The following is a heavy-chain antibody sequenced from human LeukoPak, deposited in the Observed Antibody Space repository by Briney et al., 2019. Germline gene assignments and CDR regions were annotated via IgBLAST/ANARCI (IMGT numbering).Heavy chain of an antibody. V-gene: IGHV1-69*13. Sequence: GASVKVSCKVSGYTLTELSMHWVRQAPGKGLEWMGGIIPIFGTANYAQKFQGRVTITADESTSTAYMELSSLRSEDTAVYYCARMELPHDAFDIWGQGTMVTVSS. D-gene: IGHD1-7*01. CDR3: ARMELPHDAFDI. J-gene: IGHJ3*02. CDR2: IIPIFGTA. CDR1: GYTLTELS.